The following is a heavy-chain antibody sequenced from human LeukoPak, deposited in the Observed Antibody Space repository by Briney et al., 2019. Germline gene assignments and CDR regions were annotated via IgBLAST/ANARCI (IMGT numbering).Heavy chain of an antibody. D-gene: IGHD3-10*01. J-gene: IGHJ4*02. CDR1: GFTFSSYP. CDR2: ISDSGTVI. Sequence: GGSLRLSCVASGFTFSSYPMIWVRQAPGKGLESVSYISDSGTVIHYADSVKGRFTLSRDNAKNTLYLQMNSLRAEDTAVFHCAKARGSAIYTWYFDYWGQGTLVTVSS. CDR3: AKARGSAIYTWYFDY. V-gene: IGHV3-48*03.